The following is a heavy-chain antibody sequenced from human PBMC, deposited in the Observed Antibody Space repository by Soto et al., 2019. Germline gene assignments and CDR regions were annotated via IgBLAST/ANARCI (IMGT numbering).Heavy chain of an antibody. J-gene: IGHJ3*02. V-gene: IGHV5-51*01. CDR2: IYPGDSDT. CDR3: ARSTDGGYGAVGAFEM. CDR1: GYSFTSYW. Sequence: PGESLKISCKGSGYSFTSYWIGWVRQMPGKGLEWIGIIYPGDSDTRYSPSFQGQVTITADKSISTAYLQWSSLKASDTAMYYCARSTDGGYGAVGAFEMWGQGTMLNVSS. D-gene: IGHD5-12*01.